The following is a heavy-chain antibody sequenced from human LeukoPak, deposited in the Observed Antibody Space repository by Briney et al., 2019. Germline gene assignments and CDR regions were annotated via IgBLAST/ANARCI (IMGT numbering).Heavy chain of an antibody. CDR1: GYTFTSYY. V-gene: IGHV1-46*01. D-gene: IGHD5-12*01. CDR3: ARDGVNSGYDYDRGYFDY. CDR2: INPSGGST. J-gene: IGHJ4*02. Sequence: ASVKVSCKASGYTFTSYYMHWVRQAPGQGLEWMGIINPSGGSTSYAQKFQGRVTMSRDMSTSTVYMELSSLRSEDTAVYYCARDGVNSGYDYDRGYFDYWGQGTLITVSS.